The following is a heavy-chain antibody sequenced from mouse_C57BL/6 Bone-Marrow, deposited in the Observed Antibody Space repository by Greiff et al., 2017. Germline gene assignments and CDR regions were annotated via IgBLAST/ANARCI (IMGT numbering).Heavy chain of an antibody. V-gene: IGHV1-19*01. J-gene: IGHJ1*03. Sequence: EVQLQQSGPVLVKPGASVKMSCKASGYTFTDYYMNWVKQSHGKSLEWIGVINPYNGGTSYNQKFKGKATVTVDKSSSTAYMQLNSLTSEDSAVYYCAGKWDWYCDVWGRGTTATVTA. CDR1: GYTFTDYY. CDR2: INPYNGGT. CDR3: AGKWDWYCDV. D-gene: IGHD2-1*01.